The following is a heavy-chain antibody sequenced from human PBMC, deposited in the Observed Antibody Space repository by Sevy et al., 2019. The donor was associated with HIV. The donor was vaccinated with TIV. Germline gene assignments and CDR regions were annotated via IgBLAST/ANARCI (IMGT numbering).Heavy chain of an antibody. D-gene: IGHD3-9*01. CDR2: IWYDGSDK. J-gene: IGHJ4*02. Sequence: GGSLRLSCAASGFTFSSYGMHWVRQAPGKVLEWVAFIWYDGSDKYYADSVKGRFAISRDNSKNTLYLQMNTLRIEDTAVYYCASDILTGSDYWGQGTLVTVSS. V-gene: IGHV3-30*02. CDR1: GFTFSSYG. CDR3: ASDILTGSDY.